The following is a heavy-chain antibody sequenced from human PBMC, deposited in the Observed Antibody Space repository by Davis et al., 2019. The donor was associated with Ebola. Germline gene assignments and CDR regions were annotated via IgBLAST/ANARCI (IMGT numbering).Heavy chain of an antibody. J-gene: IGHJ6*02. CDR1: GYTLTELS. D-gene: IGHD6-13*01. Sequence: ASVKVSCKVSGYTLTELSMHWVRQAPGKGLEWMGGFDPEDGETIYAQKFQGRVTMTEDTSTSTAYMELRSLRSDDTAVYYCARSGGSSSAYYYGMDVWGQGTTVTVSS. CDR2: FDPEDGET. CDR3: ARSGGSSSAYYYGMDV. V-gene: IGHV1-24*01.